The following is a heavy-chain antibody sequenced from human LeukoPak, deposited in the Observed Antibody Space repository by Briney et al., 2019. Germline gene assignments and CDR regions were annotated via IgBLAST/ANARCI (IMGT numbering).Heavy chain of an antibody. CDR3: AKLGTYYDILTGYYRSSFFDY. J-gene: IGHJ4*02. D-gene: IGHD3-9*01. V-gene: IGHV3-23*01. Sequence: GSLRLSCAASGFTFSSYAISWVRRAPGKGLEWVSAISGSGGSTYYADSVKGRFTISRDNSKNTLYLQMNSLRAEDTAVYYCAKLGTYYDILTGYYRSSFFDYWGQGTLVTVSS. CDR1: GFTFSSYA. CDR2: ISGSGGST.